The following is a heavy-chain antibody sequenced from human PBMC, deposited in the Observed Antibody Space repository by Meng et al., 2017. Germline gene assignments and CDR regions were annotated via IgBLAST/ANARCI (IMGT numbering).Heavy chain of an antibody. V-gene: IGHV3-48*03. Sequence: GGSLRLSCAASGFTFSSYEMNWVRQAPGKGLEWVSYISSSGSTIYYADSVKGRFTISRDNAKNSLYLQMNSPRAEDTAVYYCARVSSSWRDPTDYWGQGTLVTVSS. CDR1: GFTFSSYE. J-gene: IGHJ4*02. D-gene: IGHD6-13*01. CDR2: ISSSGSTI. CDR3: ARVSSSWRDPTDY.